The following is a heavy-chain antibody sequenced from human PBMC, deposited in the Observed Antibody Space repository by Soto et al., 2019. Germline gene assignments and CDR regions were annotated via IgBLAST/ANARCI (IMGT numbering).Heavy chain of an antibody. V-gene: IGHV5-51*01. J-gene: IGHJ6*02. CDR2: IHPGDSDT. D-gene: IGHD4-17*01. CDR3: TLSYGASHYYYNGMDV. CDR1: GFSFSKYT. Sequence: WESLKISCEVSGFSFSKYTVGWVRQIPVKGLEWMGIIHPGDSDTRYSPSFQGQVTISADKSISTAYLQWSSLKASDTAMYYCTLSYGASHYYYNGMDVCGQGTTATVSS.